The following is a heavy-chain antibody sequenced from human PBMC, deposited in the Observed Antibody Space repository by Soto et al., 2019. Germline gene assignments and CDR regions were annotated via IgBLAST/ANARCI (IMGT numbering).Heavy chain of an antibody. CDR3: VRRVSGNYDY. V-gene: IGHV3-64*01. CDR1: GFTFSSYD. Sequence: EVQLAESGGGMVQPGGSLRLSCVASGFTFSSYDMHWVRQAPGKGLEYVSSISSNGGTTYYGNSVKGIFTISRDNSKNTLYLQMGSLRAEDMAVYYCVRRVSGNYDYWGQGTLVTGSS. CDR2: ISSNGGTT. D-gene: IGHD1-7*01. J-gene: IGHJ4*02.